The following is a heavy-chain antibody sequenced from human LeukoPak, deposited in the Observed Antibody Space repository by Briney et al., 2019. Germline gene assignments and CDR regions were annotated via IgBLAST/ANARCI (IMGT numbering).Heavy chain of an antibody. CDR3: VGAYCGGDCYFYYYGMDV. CDR2: ISSSSSYI. CDR1: GFTFSSYS. V-gene: IGHV3-21*01. D-gene: IGHD2-21*02. J-gene: IGHJ6*02. Sequence: GGSLRLSCAASGFTFSSYSMNWVRQAPGKGLEWVSSISSSSSYIYYADSVKGRFTISRDNAKNSLYLQMNSLRAEDTAVYYCVGAYCGGDCYFYYYGMDVWGQGTTVTVSS.